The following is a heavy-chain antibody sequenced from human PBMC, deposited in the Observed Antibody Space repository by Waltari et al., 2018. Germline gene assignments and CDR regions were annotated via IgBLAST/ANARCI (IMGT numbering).Heavy chain of an antibody. CDR1: GYTFTGYY. Sequence: QVQLVQSGAELKKPGASVKVSCKASGYTFTGYYIHWVRQAPGQGLEWMGWLDPKSGGTHFSQTFQDRVTMTRDTSIRTAYMELSRLKSDDTAVYYCARPRRYCTGGTCYSNWLDTWGQGTLVTVSS. CDR2: LDPKSGGT. V-gene: IGHV1-2*02. CDR3: ARPRRYCTGGTCYSNWLDT. J-gene: IGHJ5*02. D-gene: IGHD2-15*01.